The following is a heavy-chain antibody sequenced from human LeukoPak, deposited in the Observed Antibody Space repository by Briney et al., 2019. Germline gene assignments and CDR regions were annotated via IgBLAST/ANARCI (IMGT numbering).Heavy chain of an antibody. CDR3: ARGGWNYVFNY. CDR1: GFIFSNYV. D-gene: IGHD1-7*01. V-gene: IGHV3-30-3*01. Sequence: GGSLRLSCVASGFIFSNYVMHWVRQAPGKGLEWVAVLSHDGTNEYYADSVQGRFTIFRDSSKTTLYLQMNSLRAEDTAVYYCARGGWNYVFNYWGQGTLVTVSS. J-gene: IGHJ4*02. CDR2: LSHDGTNE.